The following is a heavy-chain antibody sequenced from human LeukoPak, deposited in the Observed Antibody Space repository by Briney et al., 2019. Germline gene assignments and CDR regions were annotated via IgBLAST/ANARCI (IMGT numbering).Heavy chain of an antibody. Sequence: PGGSLRLSCAASGFTFASYGMSCVRQAPGKGLEWVSFTTTNGGRTSYADSVEGRFTISGDNPRNTLYVQMNSLRDEDTAVYYCAIMHGYYDGTGYWVQWGQGTLVTVSS. CDR3: AIMHGYYDGTGYWVQ. CDR2: TTTNGGRT. D-gene: IGHD3-22*01. CDR1: GFTFASYG. J-gene: IGHJ1*01. V-gene: IGHV3-23*01.